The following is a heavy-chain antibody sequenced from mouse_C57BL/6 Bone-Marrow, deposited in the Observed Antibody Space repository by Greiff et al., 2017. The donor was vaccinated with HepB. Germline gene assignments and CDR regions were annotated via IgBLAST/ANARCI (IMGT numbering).Heavy chain of an antibody. D-gene: IGHD2-1*01. Sequence: EVKVVESGGGLVKPGGSLKLSCAASGFTFSDYGMHWVRQAPEKGLEWVAYISSGSSTIYYADTVKGRFTISRDNAKNTLFLQMTSLRSEDTAMYYCAYGNYFYFDYWGQGTTLTVSS. V-gene: IGHV5-17*01. CDR2: ISSGSSTI. J-gene: IGHJ2*01. CDR3: AYGNYFYFDY. CDR1: GFTFSDYG.